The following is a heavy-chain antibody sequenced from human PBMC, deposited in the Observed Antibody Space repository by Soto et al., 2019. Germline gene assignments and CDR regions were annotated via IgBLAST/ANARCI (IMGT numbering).Heavy chain of an antibody. D-gene: IGHD3-22*01. CDR2: VNDGGRA. V-gene: IGHV4-34*01. CDR1: GGSFSGYF. CDR3: ARDLLVRYDSTFGAFDI. J-gene: IGHJ3*02. Sequence: PSETLSLTCAVYGGSFSGYFWSWIRQPPGKGLEWIGEVNDGGRANQNPSLKSRVTTSVDTSKNQFSLKLKSVTAADTAVYYCARDLLVRYDSTFGAFDIWGQGTMVTVSS.